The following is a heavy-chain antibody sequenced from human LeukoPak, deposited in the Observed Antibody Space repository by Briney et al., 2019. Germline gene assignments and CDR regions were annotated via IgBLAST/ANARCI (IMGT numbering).Heavy chain of an antibody. CDR1: GFNFGSYS. CDR3: AKASIAAAGLIDY. D-gene: IGHD6-13*01. V-gene: IGHV3-23*01. CDR2: MSADSATT. J-gene: IGHJ4*02. Sequence: GGSLRLSCAASGFNFGSYSMTWVRQAPGKGLEWVSVMSADSATTFYADSVKGRFTISRDNAKNTLYLQMNSLRAEDTAVYYCAKASIAAAGLIDYWGQGTLVTVSS.